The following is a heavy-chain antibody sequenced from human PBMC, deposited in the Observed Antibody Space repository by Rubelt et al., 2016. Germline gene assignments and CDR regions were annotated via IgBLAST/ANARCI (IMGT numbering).Heavy chain of an antibody. D-gene: IGHD2-21*02. J-gene: IGHJ4*02. Sequence: QVQLVESGGGVVQPGGSLRLSCAASGFTFSSYGMHWVRQAPGKGLEWVAFIRYDGSNKYYADSVKGRFTISRDNSKNTLYLQMNSLRAEDTAVYYCAKGGNVVVTARLYYFDYLGQGTLVTVSS. V-gene: IGHV3-30*02. CDR1: GFTFSSYG. CDR3: AKGGNVVVTARLYYFDY. CDR2: IRYDGSNK.